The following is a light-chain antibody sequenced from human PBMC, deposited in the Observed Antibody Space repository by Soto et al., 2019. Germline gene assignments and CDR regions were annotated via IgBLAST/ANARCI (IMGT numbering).Light chain of an antibody. CDR3: SSFRSGGTRVL. J-gene: IGLJ2*01. V-gene: IGLV2-14*01. CDR1: SSDVGGYNY. Sequence: QSALTQPASVSGSPGQSITISCTGTSSDVGGYNYVSWYQHHPRKAPKLMIYGVSNRPSGVSNRFSGSKSGNTASLTISGLQAEDEADYYCSSFRSGGTRVLFGGGTKLTVL. CDR2: GVS.